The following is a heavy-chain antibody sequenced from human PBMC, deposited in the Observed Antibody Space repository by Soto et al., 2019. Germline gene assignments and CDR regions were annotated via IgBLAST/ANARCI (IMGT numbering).Heavy chain of an antibody. CDR1: GFTFSSYG. Sequence: SGGSLRLSCAASGFTFSSYGMHWVRQAPGKGLEWVAVISYDGSNKYYADSVKGRFTISRDNSKNTLYLQMNSLRAEDTAVYYCAKDSFEVRFLEWLAYGMDVWGQGTTVTVSS. CDR3: AKDSFEVRFLEWLAYGMDV. J-gene: IGHJ6*02. CDR2: ISYDGSNK. D-gene: IGHD3-3*01. V-gene: IGHV3-30*18.